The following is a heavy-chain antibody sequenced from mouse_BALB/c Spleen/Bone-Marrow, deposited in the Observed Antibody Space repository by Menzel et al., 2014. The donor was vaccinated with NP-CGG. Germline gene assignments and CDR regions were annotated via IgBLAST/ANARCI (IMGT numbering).Heavy chain of an antibody. D-gene: IGHD3-3*01. CDR1: GFTFSSFG. CDR3: ARLDMGGY. J-gene: IGHJ2*01. CDR2: ISDGSSTI. V-gene: IGHV5-17*02. Sequence: EVQVVESGGGLVQPGGSRKLSCAASGFTFSSFGMHWVRQAPEKGLEWVAYISDGSSTIYYADTVKGRFTIFRDNPKNTLFLQMTSLRSEDTAMYYCARLDMGGYWGQGTTLTVSS.